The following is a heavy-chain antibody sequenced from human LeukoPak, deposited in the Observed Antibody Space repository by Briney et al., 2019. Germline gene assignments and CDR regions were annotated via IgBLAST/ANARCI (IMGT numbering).Heavy chain of an antibody. CDR3: ARGAVNYDYVWGSYRPNYFDY. J-gene: IGHJ4*02. CDR2: IYHSGST. D-gene: IGHD3-16*02. CDR1: GGSISSGGSS. V-gene: IGHV4-30-2*01. Sequence: SETLSLTCAVSGGSISSGGSSWSWIRQPPGKGLEWIGYIYHSGSTYYNPSLKSRVTISVDTSKNQFSLKLSSVTAADTAVYYCARGAVNYDYVWGSYRPNYFDYWGQGTLVTVSS.